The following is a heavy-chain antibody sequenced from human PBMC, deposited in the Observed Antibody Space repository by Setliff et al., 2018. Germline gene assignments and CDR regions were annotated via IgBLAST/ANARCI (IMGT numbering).Heavy chain of an antibody. J-gene: IGHJ6*03. D-gene: IGHD4-17*01. V-gene: IGHV1-69*13. CDR3: ARGPSPTVTPSRLIYFYHMDV. CDR2: IIPTLLGPA. CDR1: GGTFSSNG. Sequence: SVKVSCKTSGGTFSSNGFSWVRQAPGQGLEWMGGIIPTLLGPANYAQKFQGRVTITADESTSTVLMELSSLRFDDTALYYCARGPSPTVTPSRLIYFYHMDVWGTGTTVTVSS.